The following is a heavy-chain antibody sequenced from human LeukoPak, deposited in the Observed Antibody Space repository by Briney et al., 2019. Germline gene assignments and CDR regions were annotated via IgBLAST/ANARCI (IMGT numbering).Heavy chain of an antibody. CDR1: GYTFTSYY. CDR3: ARGRFVLDYYRFDY. V-gene: IGHV1-46*01. CDR2: FNPSGGGT. D-gene: IGHD3-22*01. J-gene: IGHJ4*02. Sequence: GALVKVSCKASGYTFTSYYMHWVRQAPGQGLEWMGMFNPSGGGTTYAQKFQGRVTMTRDTSTSTVYMELSSLRSEDTAVYYCARGRFVLDYYRFDYWGQGTLVTVSS.